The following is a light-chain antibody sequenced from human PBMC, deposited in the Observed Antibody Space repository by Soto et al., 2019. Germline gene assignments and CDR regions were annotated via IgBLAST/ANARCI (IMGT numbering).Light chain of an antibody. V-gene: IGKV1-12*01. CDR1: QDISNW. Sequence: DLQMTQSPSSVSASVGDRVTITCRASQDISNWLAGYQQKPGKAPKLLIYAASSLQSGVPSRFSGSASGTDFTLTISGLQPEDFATYYCQQANSFPPWTFGQGTKVEIK. CDR2: AAS. CDR3: QQANSFPPWT. J-gene: IGKJ1*01.